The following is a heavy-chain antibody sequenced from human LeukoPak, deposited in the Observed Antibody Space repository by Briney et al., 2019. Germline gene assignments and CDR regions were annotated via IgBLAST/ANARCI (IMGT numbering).Heavy chain of an antibody. D-gene: IGHD1-26*01. CDR1: GFTFSNSV. J-gene: IGHJ4*02. V-gene: IGHV3-23*01. Sequence: GGSLRLSCAVSGFTFSNSVMTWVRRAPGKGLEWVAAISDSGGDTIYTDSVKDRFTISRDNSKNTLYLQMNSLRADDTAVYYCTKGGSYGPLDYWGQRTLVTVSS. CDR2: ISDSGGDT. CDR3: TKGGSYGPLDY.